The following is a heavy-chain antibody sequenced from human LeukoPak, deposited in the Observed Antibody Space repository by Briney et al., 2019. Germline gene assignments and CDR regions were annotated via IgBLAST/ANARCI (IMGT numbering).Heavy chain of an antibody. J-gene: IGHJ3*02. V-gene: IGHV1-2*02. D-gene: IGHD6-19*01. CDR3: ARVLQWLDPYAFDI. Sequence: ASVKVSCKASGYTFTGYYMHWVRQAPGQGLEWMGWINPNSGGTNYAQKLQGRVTMTTDTSTSTAYMELRSLRSDDTAVYYCARVLQWLDPYAFDIWGQGTMVTVSS. CDR1: GYTFTGYY. CDR2: INPNSGGT.